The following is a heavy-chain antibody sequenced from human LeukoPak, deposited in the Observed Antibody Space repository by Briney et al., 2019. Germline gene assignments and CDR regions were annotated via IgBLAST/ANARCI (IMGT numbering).Heavy chain of an antibody. D-gene: IGHD6-19*01. CDR1: GFTFSRYD. CDR3: AGAGSETQWRAFDF. J-gene: IGHJ4*02. Sequence: GGSLRLSCAASGFTFSRYDMHWVRQATGKGLEWVSGIGTAGDTYYAGSVKGRFTISRENAKNSLYLRMNSLTAGDTAVYYCAGAGSETQWRAFDFWGQGALVTVFS. CDR2: IGTAGDT. V-gene: IGHV3-13*01.